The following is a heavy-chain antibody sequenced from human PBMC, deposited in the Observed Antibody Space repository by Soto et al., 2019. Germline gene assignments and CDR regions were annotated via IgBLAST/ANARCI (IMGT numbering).Heavy chain of an antibody. J-gene: IGHJ4*02. Sequence: EVQLVESGGGLVQPGGSLRLSCAASGFTFSSYWMSWVRQAPGKGLEWVANIKQDGSEKYYVDSVKGRFTISRDNAKNSLYLQMNSLRAEDTAVYYCARRFRLDFWSWSYYFDYWGQGTLVTVSS. CDR3: ARRFRLDFWSWSYYFDY. D-gene: IGHD3-3*01. CDR2: IKQDGSEK. V-gene: IGHV3-7*03. CDR1: GFTFSSYW.